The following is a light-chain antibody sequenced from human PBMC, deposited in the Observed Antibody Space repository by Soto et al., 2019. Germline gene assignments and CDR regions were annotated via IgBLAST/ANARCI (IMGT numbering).Light chain of an antibody. V-gene: IGLV2-14*03. CDR3: SSHTRYNNRV. J-gene: IGLJ1*01. CDR1: SSDVGAYDY. CDR2: EVS. Sequence: QSALTQPASVSGSPGQSIAISCTGTSSDVGAYDYVSWYQQHPDKAPKLMIYEVSNRPSGVSNRFSGSKSVNTATLTISGLQAEDEADYYCSSHTRYNNRVSGTGTKVTVL.